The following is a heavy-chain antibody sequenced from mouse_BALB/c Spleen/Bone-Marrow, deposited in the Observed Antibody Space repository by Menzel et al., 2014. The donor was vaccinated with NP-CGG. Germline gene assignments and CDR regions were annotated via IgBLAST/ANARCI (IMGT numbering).Heavy chain of an antibody. V-gene: IGHV10-1*02. D-gene: IGHD2-3*01. CDR2: IRINSNYFAT. J-gene: IGHJ3*01. CDR1: GFNFNNYA. CDR3: VRSDDGCFPY. Sequence: EVKLVESGGGLVQPKGSLKLSCAASGFNFNNYAMNWVRQAPGKGLQWVARIRINSNYFATYYADSVKDRFTVSRDDSQSMLFLQMTNFKTEDTTMYYCVRSDDGCFPYWGPGTLVTGSA.